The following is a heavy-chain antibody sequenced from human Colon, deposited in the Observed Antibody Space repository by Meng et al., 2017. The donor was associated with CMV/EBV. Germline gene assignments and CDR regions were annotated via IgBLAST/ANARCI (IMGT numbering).Heavy chain of an antibody. CDR3: ARLNFTGKRGRRGFDP. Sequence: GSLRLSGIVSGGSTSTSDYYWGWVRQPPGKGLEWIGSIYYLGGAYYNPALESRVAISVDTSKNQFSLKLSSVTAADTAIFYCARLNFTGKRGRRGFDPWGQGTLVTVSS. CDR1: GGSTSTSDYY. V-gene: IGHV4-39*07. CDR2: IYYLGGA. D-gene: IGHD1-14*01. J-gene: IGHJ5*02.